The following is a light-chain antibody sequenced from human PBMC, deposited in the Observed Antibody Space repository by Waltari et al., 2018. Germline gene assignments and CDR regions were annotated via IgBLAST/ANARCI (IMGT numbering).Light chain of an antibody. J-gene: IGLJ3*02. CDR3: AVWDDSLNGWV. CDR2: SNK. CDR1: SSNLGSNG. V-gene: IGLV1-44*01. Sequence: QSVLTQPPSASGTPGQRVTTSCSGSSSNLGSNGVDWYQQLPGTAPKLLIYSNKQRPSGVPDRLSGSKSGNSAALAISGIQSDDEAEYYCAVWDDSLNGWVFGGGTKLTVL.